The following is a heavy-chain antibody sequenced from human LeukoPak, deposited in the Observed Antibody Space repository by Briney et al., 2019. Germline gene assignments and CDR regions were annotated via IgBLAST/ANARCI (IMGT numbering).Heavy chain of an antibody. CDR3: ARGKSGYSP. D-gene: IGHD3-22*01. V-gene: IGHV1-2*02. Sequence: ASVKVSCKASGYTFTENYIHWVRQAPGQGLERMGLINPYTGAANSTQNFQGRVTMTRDTSVSTAYMHLSGPRSDDTAVYYCARGKSGYSPWGQGTPVTVSS. CDR2: INPYTGAA. J-gene: IGHJ4*02. CDR1: GYTFTENY.